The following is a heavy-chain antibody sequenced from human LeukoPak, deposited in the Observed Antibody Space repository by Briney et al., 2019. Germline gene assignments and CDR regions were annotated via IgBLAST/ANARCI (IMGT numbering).Heavy chain of an antibody. CDR1: GGTFSSYA. CDR3: ARDGMGGSSWGTYDY. Sequence: ASVKVSCKASGGTFSSYAISWVRQAPGQGLEWMGGIIPIFGTANYAQKFQGRVTITADESTSTAYMELSSLRSEDTAVYYCARDGMGGSSWGTYDYWGQGTLVTVSS. CDR2: IIPIFGTA. D-gene: IGHD6-13*01. V-gene: IGHV1-69*13. J-gene: IGHJ4*02.